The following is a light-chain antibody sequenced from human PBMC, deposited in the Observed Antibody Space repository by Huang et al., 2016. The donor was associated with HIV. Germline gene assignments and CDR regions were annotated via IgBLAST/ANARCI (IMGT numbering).Light chain of an antibody. CDR2: LGS. V-gene: IGKV2-28*01. CDR3: MQALETPT. Sequence: DIVMTQSPLSLPVTPGEPASISCRSSQSLLHSNGYTYLDWYLQQPGQSPQLLVYLGSNRASGVPDRCSGSGSGTDFTLKISRVEAEDVGVYYCMQALETPTFGGGTKVEIK. CDR1: QSLLHSNGYTY. J-gene: IGKJ4*01.